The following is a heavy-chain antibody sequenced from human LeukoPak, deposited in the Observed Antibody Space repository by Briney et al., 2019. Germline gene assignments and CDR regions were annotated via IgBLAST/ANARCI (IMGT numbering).Heavy chain of an antibody. CDR2: IYYSGST. Sequence: PSETLSLTCTVSGGSISSGGYYWSWIRQHPGKCLEWIGYIYYSGSTYYNPSLKSRVTISVDTSKNQFSLKLSSVTAADTAVYYCATANWNYARWFDPWGQGTLVTVSS. CDR3: ATANWNYARWFDP. V-gene: IGHV4-31*03. CDR1: GGSISSGGYY. J-gene: IGHJ5*02. D-gene: IGHD1-7*01.